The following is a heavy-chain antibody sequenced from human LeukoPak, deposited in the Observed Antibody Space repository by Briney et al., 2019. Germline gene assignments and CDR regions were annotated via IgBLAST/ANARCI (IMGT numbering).Heavy chain of an antibody. V-gene: IGHV4-34*01. CDR3: ARCVEGGAFDI. CDR1: GGSFSAYY. J-gene: IGHJ3*02. D-gene: IGHD1-26*01. CDR2: INHSGST. Sequence: PSETLSLTCAVYGGSFSAYYWSWIRQPPGKGLEWIGEINHSGSTNYNPSLKSRVTISVDTSKNQFSLKLSSVTAADTAVYYCARCVEGGAFDIWGQGTMVTVSS.